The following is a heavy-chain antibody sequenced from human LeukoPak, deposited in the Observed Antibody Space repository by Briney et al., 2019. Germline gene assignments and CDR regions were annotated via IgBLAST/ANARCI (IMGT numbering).Heavy chain of an antibody. CDR2: IYYSGST. V-gene: IGHV4-39*01. D-gene: IGHD6-13*01. Sequence: RSSETLSHTCTVSGGSISSSSYYWGWIRQPPGKGLEWIGSIYYSGSTYYNPSLKSRVTISVDTSKNQFSLKLSSVTAADTAVYYCARVEDIQQLANRLTPYYFDYWGQGTLVTVSS. J-gene: IGHJ4*02. CDR3: ARVEDIQQLANRLTPYYFDY. CDR1: GGSISSSSYY.